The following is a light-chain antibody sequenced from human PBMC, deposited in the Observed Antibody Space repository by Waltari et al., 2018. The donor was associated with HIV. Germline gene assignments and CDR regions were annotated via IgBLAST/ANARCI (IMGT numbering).Light chain of an antibody. Sequence: QSALTQSASVSGSPGQSITISCTGTSSDVGSYNLVSWYQQHPGKAPKVMIYEVSKRPSGVANRCSGSKSGNTASRTISGLQAEDEADYYCCSYAGSSTFWVFGGGTKLTVL. CDR1: SSDVGSYNL. CDR2: EVS. CDR3: CSYAGSSTFWV. J-gene: IGLJ3*02. V-gene: IGLV2-23*02.